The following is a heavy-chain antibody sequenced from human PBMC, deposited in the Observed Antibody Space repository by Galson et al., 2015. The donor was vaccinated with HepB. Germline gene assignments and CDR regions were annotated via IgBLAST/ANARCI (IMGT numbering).Heavy chain of an antibody. Sequence: SLRLSCAASGFTVSSNYMSWVRQAPGKGLEWVSVIYSGGSTYYADSAKGRFTISRDNSKNTLYLQMNSLRAEDTAVYYCARDRRGYYGSGSYYIARKTTAHPYYYYYYMDVWGKGTTVTVSS. D-gene: IGHD3-10*01. J-gene: IGHJ6*03. V-gene: IGHV3-53*01. CDR2: IYSGGST. CDR3: ARDRRGYYGSGSYYIARKTTAHPYYYYYYMDV. CDR1: GFTVSSNY.